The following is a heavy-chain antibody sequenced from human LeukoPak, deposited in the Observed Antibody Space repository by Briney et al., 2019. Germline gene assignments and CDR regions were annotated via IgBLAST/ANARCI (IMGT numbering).Heavy chain of an antibody. CDR2: ISSSSSTI. V-gene: IGHV3-48*01. CDR1: GFTFSSYS. Sequence: QPGGSLRLSCAASGFTFSSYSTNWVRQAPGKGLEWVSYISSSSSTIYYADSVKGRFTISRDNAKNSLYLQMNSLRAEDTAVYYCARDIDDYGDYTKFDYWGQGTLVTVSS. J-gene: IGHJ4*02. D-gene: IGHD4-17*01. CDR3: ARDIDDYGDYTKFDY.